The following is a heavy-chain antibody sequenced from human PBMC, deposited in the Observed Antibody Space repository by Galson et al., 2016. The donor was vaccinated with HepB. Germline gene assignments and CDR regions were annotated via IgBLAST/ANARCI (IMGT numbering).Heavy chain of an antibody. CDR2: INPNSGVT. V-gene: IGHV1-2*02. CDR1: GFTFTAYY. Sequence: SCKASGFTFTAYYFHWVRQAPGQGIEWMGWINPNSGVTNYAQKFQGRVTMASDTSIGTAYMEVSRLRFDDTAVYYFARDHLKAVSGLFYYYGLDVWDQGTTVAFSS. J-gene: IGHJ6*02. CDR3: ARDHLKAVSGLFYYYGLDV. D-gene: IGHD6-19*01.